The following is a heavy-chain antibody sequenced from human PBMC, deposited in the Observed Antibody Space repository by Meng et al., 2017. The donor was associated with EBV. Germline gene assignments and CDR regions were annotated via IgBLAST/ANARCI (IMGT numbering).Heavy chain of an antibody. CDR3: ASESGRGYTPDY. CDR1: GGPFRYYA. J-gene: IGHJ4*02. V-gene: IGHV1-69*01. CDR2: FLPRLGAP. D-gene: IGHD3-10*01. Sequence: QVELVQSAGGWKKPGSSVKVSCKTSGGPFRYYAISWVRQAPGQGLEWLGGFLPRLGAPNYAQKFHGRVKITADESTSTHYMDLSSLRSEDTAIYYCASESGRGYTPDYWGQGTLVTVSS.